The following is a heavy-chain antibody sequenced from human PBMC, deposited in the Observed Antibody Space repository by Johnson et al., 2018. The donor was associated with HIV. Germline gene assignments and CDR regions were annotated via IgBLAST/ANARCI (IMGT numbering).Heavy chain of an antibody. J-gene: IGHJ3*02. CDR1: GFTFDDYG. V-gene: IGHV3-20*01. D-gene: IGHD3-3*01. CDR3: ARVTIFGVVIDHDAFDI. Sequence: VQLVESGGGVVRPGGSLRLSCVASGFTFDDYGMSWVRQAPGKGLEWVSGINWNGGSIHYADSVKGRFPISRDNAKKSLYLQMNSLRAEDTALYHCARVTIFGVVIDHDAFDIWGQGAMVTVSS. CDR2: INWNGGSI.